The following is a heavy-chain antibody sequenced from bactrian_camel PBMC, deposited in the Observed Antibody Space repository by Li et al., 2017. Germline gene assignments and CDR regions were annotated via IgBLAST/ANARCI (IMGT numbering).Heavy chain of an antibody. D-gene: IGHD8*01. Sequence: HVQLVESGGGSVQAGGSLRLSCAASADTYRANCVGWFRQGPGKERVAVAGISGDGITSYIDSVKGRFTISRDSAENTVYLQMNSLKVEDTAMYYCAADFIYDDRWLLEGWGQGTQVTVS. V-gene: IGHV3S53*01. CDR2: ISGDGIT. CDR3: AADFIYDDRWLLEG. J-gene: IGHJ4*01. CDR1: ADTYRANC.